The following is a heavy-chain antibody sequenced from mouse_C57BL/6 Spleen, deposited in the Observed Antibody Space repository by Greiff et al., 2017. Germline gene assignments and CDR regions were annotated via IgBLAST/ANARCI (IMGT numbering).Heavy chain of an antibody. J-gene: IGHJ4*01. CDR1: GYTFTSYW. D-gene: IGHD3-3*01. Sequence: QVQLQQPGAELVRPGSSVKLSCKASGYTFTSYWMHWVKQRPIQGLEWIGNIDPSDSETHYNQKFKDKATLTVDKSSSTAYMQLSSLTSEDSAVYYCATRADHYYAMDYWGQGTSVTVSS. V-gene: IGHV1-52*01. CDR2: IDPSDSET. CDR3: ATRADHYYAMDY.